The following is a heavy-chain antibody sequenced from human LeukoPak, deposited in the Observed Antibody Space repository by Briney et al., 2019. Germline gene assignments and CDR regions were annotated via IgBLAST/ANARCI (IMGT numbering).Heavy chain of an antibody. CDR1: GGTFSSYA. J-gene: IGHJ4*02. V-gene: IGHV1-69*13. D-gene: IGHD4-17*01. CDR3: ARDGDYGDYC. Sequence: SVTVSCKASGGTFSSYAISWVRQAPGQGLEWMGGIIPIFGTANYAQKFQGRVTITADESTSTAYMELSSLRSEDTAVYYCARDGDYGDYCWGQGTLVTVSS. CDR2: IIPIFGTA.